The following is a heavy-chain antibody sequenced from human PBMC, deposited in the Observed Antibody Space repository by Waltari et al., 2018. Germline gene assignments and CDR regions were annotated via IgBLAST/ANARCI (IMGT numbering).Heavy chain of an antibody. D-gene: IGHD1-26*01. Sequence: DVQLVESGGGLVRPGGSLRLYCAASGFGFRNYTMDWVRQAPGKGLEWVAFISSDRSYIYYADSVKGRFTISRDNAKNSLYLQMNSLRAEDTAVYYCTRARSGSFSTLFEHWGQGTVVTVSA. J-gene: IGHJ4*02. CDR1: GFGFRNYT. CDR3: TRARSGSFSTLFEH. V-gene: IGHV3-21*01. CDR2: ISSDRSYI.